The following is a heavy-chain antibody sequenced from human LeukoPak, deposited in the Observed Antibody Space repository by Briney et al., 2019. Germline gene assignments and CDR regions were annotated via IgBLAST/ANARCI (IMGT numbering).Heavy chain of an antibody. CDR1: GFTFSGYW. J-gene: IGHJ4*02. Sequence: GGSLRLSCAASGFTFSGYWMHWVRQAPGKGLVWVSRINSDGSSTDYADSVKGRFTISRDNAKNTLYLQMNSLRAEDTAVYYCAREVDSSGYYLKGPFGYWGQGTLVTVSS. CDR2: INSDGSST. V-gene: IGHV3-74*01. D-gene: IGHD3-22*01. CDR3: AREVDSSGYYLKGPFGY.